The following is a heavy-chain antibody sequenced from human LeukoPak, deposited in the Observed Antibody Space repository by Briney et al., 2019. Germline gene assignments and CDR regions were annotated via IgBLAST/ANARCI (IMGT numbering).Heavy chain of an antibody. Sequence: PGGSLRLSCAASGFTFSDYNMRWIRQPPGKGLEWIGSIYYSGSTYYNPSLKSRVTISVDTSKNQFSLKLSSVTAADTAVYYCARTRYYYNSRSYGAPYYFDYWGQGTLVTVSS. V-gene: IGHV4-38-2*01. J-gene: IGHJ4*02. CDR2: IYYSGST. CDR3: ARTRYYYNSRSYGAPYYFDY. D-gene: IGHD3-10*01. CDR1: GFTFSDYN.